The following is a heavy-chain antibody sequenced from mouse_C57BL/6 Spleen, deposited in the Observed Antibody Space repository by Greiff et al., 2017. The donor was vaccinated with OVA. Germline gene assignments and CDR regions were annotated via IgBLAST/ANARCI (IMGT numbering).Heavy chain of an antibody. CDR1: GYTFTSYW. J-gene: IGHJ3*01. D-gene: IGHD1-1*01. Sequence: QVQLQQPGAELVKPGASVKLSCKASGYTFTSYWMQWVKQRPGQGLEWIGEIDPSDSYTNYNQKLKGKATLTVDTSSSTAYMQLSSLTSEDSAVYYCARNPYGSSYGGAYWGQGTLVTVSA. CDR2: IDPSDSYT. V-gene: IGHV1-50*01. CDR3: ARNPYGSSYGGAY.